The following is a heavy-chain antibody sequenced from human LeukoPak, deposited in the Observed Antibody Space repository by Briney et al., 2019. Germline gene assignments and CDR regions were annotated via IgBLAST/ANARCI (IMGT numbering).Heavy chain of an antibody. CDR2: INHSGST. V-gene: IGHV4-34*01. CDR3: ARKRSGYYTGMGYYFDY. CDR1: GGSFSGYY. D-gene: IGHD3-3*01. Sequence: PSETLSLTCAVYGGSFSGYYWSWIRQPLGKGLEWIGEINHSGSTNYNPSLKSRVTISVDTSKNQFSLKLSSVTAADTAVYYCARKRSGYYTGMGYYFDYWGQGTLVTVSS. J-gene: IGHJ4*02.